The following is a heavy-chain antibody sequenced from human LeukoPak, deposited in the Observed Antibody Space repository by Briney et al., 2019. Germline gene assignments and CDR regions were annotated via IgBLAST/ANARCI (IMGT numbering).Heavy chain of an antibody. CDR1: GYTFTGYY. CDR2: INPNSGGT. D-gene: IGHD2-2*01. Sequence: ASVKVSCKASGYTFTGYYMHWVRQAPGQGLEWMGWINPNSGGTNYAQKFQGRVTMTRDTSISTAYMELSRLRSDDTAVYYCARGRDIVVVPAAISAFDIWGQGTMVTVSS. V-gene: IGHV1-2*02. J-gene: IGHJ3*02. CDR3: ARGRDIVVVPAAISAFDI.